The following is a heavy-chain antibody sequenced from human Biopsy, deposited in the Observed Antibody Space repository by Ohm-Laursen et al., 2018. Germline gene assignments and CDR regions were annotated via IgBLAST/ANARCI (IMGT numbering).Heavy chain of an antibody. D-gene: IGHD2/OR15-2a*01. V-gene: IGHV4-59*01. CDR2: VYYSGTT. CDR3: TRATNSTGWPYYYFYGMDI. CDR1: GDSISSYY. J-gene: IGHJ6*02. Sequence: TLSLTCTVSGDSISSYYWSWIRQSPGKGLEWIGYVYYSGTTTYNPSLRSRVTISVDTSMNQISLRLQSVTAADTAIYYCTRATNSTGWPYYYFYGMDIWGQGTTVTVSS.